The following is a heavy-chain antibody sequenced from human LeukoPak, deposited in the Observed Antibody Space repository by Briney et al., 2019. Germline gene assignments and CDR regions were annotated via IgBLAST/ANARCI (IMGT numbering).Heavy chain of an antibody. J-gene: IGHJ6*02. V-gene: IGHV4-39*01. CDR3: ARNSFYYGMDV. CDR2: IYYSGST. CDR1: GGSISSSSYY. Sequence: SETLSLTCTVSGGSISSSSYYWGWIRQPPGKGLEWIGSIYYSGSTYYNPSLKSRVTISVDTSKNQFSLKLSSVTAADTAVYYCARNSFYYGMDVWGQGTTVTVSS.